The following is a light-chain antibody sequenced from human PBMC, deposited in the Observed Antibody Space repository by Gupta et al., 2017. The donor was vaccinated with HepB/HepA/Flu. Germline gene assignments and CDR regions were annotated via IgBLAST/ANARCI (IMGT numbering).Light chain of an antibody. CDR2: DNN. CDR3: GTWDSSLSAGL. J-gene: IGLJ1*01. V-gene: IGLV1-51*01. Sequence: QSVLTQPPSVSAAPGQKVTISCSGSSSNIGNNYVSWYQQLPGTAPKLLIYDNNKRPSGIPDRFSGSKSGTSATLGITGLQTGDEDDYYCGTWDSSLSAGLFGTGTKVTVL. CDR1: SSNIGNNY.